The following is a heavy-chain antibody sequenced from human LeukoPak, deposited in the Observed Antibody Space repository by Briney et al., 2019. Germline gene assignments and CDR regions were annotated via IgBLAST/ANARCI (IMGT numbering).Heavy chain of an antibody. D-gene: IGHD3-10*01. CDR3: ARDSYFGSGNYYIDY. J-gene: IGHJ4*02. CDR2: GSTSGST. CDR1: GASISSYY. Sequence: SETPSLTCTVSGASISSYYWSWIRQPAGKGLEWIGRGSTSGSTNYNPSLKSRVTMSVETSKNQFSLKLSSVTAADTAVYYCARDSYFGSGNYYIDYWGQGTLVTVSS. V-gene: IGHV4-4*07.